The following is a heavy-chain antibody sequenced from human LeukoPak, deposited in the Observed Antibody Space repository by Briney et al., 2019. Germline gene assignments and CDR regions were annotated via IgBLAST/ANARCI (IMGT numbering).Heavy chain of an antibody. D-gene: IGHD4-17*01. CDR1: GYFTSSGYY. Sequence: SETLSLTCAVSGYFTSSGYYWVWIRQPPGRGLERIASIYHGGNTYYSPSLKSRVTISLDTSKNQFSLKLSSVTAADTALYYCARDSGPAYGDYIDYWGQGTLVTVSS. CDR2: IYHGGNT. CDR3: ARDSGPAYGDYIDY. J-gene: IGHJ4*02. V-gene: IGHV4-38-2*02.